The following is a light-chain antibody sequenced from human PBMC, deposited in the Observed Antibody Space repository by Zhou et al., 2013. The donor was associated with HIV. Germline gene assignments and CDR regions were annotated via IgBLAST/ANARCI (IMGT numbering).Light chain of an antibody. J-gene: IGKJ2*01. V-gene: IGKV1-5*03. CDR3: QEYHNWPPMYT. CDR1: QTIGSW. CDR2: KAS. Sequence: DIQMTQSPSTLSASVGDRVTITCRASQTIGSWLAWYQQKPGKAPNLLIYKASNLESGVPSRFSGSGSGTEFTLTISSLQTEDFAVYYCQEYHNWPPMYTFGQGTKLEL.